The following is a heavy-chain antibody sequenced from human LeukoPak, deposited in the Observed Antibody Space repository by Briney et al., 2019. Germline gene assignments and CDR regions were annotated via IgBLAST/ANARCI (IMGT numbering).Heavy chain of an antibody. V-gene: IGHV4-31*03. D-gene: IGHD7-27*01. CDR2: IYYSGST. CDR1: GGSISSGGYY. CDR3: ARNPNWGNWYFDL. Sequence: SETLSLTCTVSGGSISSGGYYWSWIRQHPGKGLEWIGYIYYSGSTYYNPSLKSRVTISVDTSKTQFSLKLSSVTAADTAVYYCARNPNWGNWYFDLWGRGTLVTVSS. J-gene: IGHJ2*01.